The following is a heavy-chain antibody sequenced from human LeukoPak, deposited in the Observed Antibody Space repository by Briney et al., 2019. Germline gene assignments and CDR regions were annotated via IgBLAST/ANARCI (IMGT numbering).Heavy chain of an antibody. J-gene: IGHJ4*02. D-gene: IGHD2-15*01. CDR2: VHLDGRT. CDR1: GGSLIHTNW. V-gene: IGHV4-4*02. Sequence: SETLALTCGVSGGSLIHTNWWTWVRQPPGKGLECGGEVHLDGRTNYKPSLQSRLTMSADVSETQVSLQLTSVTAADTAVYYCAREGGLSRPFDNSGQGTLVTVSS. CDR3: AREGGLSRPFDN.